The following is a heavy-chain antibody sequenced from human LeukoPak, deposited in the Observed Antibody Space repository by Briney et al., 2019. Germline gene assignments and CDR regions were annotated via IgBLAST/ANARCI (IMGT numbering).Heavy chain of an antibody. CDR3: ARTVPVKSGCYPC. CDR1: GGTFSSYA. V-gene: IGHV1-69*01. Sequence: GSSVKVSCKASGGTFSSYAISWVRQAPGQGLEWMGGIIPIFGTANYAQKFQGRVTITADESTSTAYMELSSLRSEDTAVHYCARTVPVKSGCYPCWGQGTLVTVSS. CDR2: IIPIFGTA. D-gene: IGHD1-26*01. J-gene: IGHJ4*02.